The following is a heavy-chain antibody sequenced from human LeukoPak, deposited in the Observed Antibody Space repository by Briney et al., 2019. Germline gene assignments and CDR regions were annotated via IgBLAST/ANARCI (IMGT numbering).Heavy chain of an antibody. CDR3: AGCDSTNFLY. CDR2: ITASGSST. D-gene: IGHD6-13*01. Sequence: GGSLRLSCAASGFTFSSHWMHWVRQAPGEGLVWVSRITASGSSTSYAASVKGRFTISRDNAKNTLYLQMSSLRAEDTAVYYCAGCDSTNFLYCVQGNLVNVSS. J-gene: IGHJ4*02. CDR1: GFTFSSHW. V-gene: IGHV3-74*01.